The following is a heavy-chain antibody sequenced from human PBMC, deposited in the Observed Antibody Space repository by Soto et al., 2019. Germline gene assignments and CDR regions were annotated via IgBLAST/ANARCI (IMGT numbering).Heavy chain of an antibody. Sequence: QVQLVESGGGVVQPGRSLRLSCAASGFTFSNYAMHWVRQAPGKGLEWVAVISYDGSNNYYADSVKSRFNIYRDNSKNTVYLQMNSLRAEDTAVYYCMGSGYLSWDQGTLVTVSS. V-gene: IGHV3-30-3*01. CDR3: MGSGYLS. CDR2: ISYDGSNN. D-gene: IGHD3-22*01. J-gene: IGHJ4*02. CDR1: GFTFSNYA.